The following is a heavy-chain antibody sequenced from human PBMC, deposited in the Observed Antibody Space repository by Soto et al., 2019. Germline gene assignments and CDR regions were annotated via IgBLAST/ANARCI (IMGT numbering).Heavy chain of an antibody. Sequence: SGPTLVKPTQTLTLTCTFSGFSLSTSGVGVGWIRQPPGKALEWLALIYWDDDKRYSPSLKSRLTITKDTSKNQVVLTMTNMDPVDTATYYCAHAVNYRPGNNWFDPWGQGTLVTVSS. D-gene: IGHD4-4*01. CDR3: AHAVNYRPGNNWFDP. J-gene: IGHJ5*02. CDR2: IYWDDDK. V-gene: IGHV2-5*02. CDR1: GFSLSTSGVG.